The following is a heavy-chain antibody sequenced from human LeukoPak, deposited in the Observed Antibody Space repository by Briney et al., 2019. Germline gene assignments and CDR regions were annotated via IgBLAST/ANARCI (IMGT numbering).Heavy chain of an antibody. V-gene: IGHV1-8*02. D-gene: IGHD3-9*01. CDR3: ARAPPYYDILTPTYYFDY. J-gene: IGHJ4*02. CDR1: GGTFSSYA. CDR2: MNPNSGNT. Sequence: GASVKVSCKASGGTFSSYAISWVRQATGQGLEWMGWMNPNSGNTGYAQKFQGRVTMTRNTSISTAYMELSSLRSEDTAVYYCARAPPYYDILTPTYYFDYWGQGTLVTVSS.